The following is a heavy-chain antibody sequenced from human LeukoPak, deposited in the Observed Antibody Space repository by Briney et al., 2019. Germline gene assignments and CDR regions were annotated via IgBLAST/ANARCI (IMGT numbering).Heavy chain of an antibody. CDR3: AKSITAAGTYAFDI. J-gene: IGHJ3*02. CDR2: ISDSGGST. D-gene: IGHD6-13*01. CDR1: GFTFSSYA. V-gene: IGHV3-23*01. Sequence: PGRSLRLSCAASGFTFSSYAMHWVRQAPGKGLEWVSGISDSGGSTYYADSVKGRFIISRDNSRNTLYLQMNSLRAEDTAVYYCAKSITAAGTYAFDIWGQGTVVTVSS.